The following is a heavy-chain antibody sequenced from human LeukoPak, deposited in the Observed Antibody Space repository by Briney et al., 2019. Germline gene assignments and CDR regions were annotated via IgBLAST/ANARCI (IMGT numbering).Heavy chain of an antibody. V-gene: IGHV4-39*01. CDR1: GGSISSSSYY. CDR3: ARPYSDAFDI. CDR2: IYYSGGT. J-gene: IGHJ3*02. D-gene: IGHD2-21*01. Sequence: SETLSLTCTVSGGSISSSSYYWGWIRQPPGKGLEWIGSIYYSGGTYYNPSLKSRVTISVDTSKNQFSLKLSSVTAADTAVYYCARPYSDAFDIWGQGTMVTVSS.